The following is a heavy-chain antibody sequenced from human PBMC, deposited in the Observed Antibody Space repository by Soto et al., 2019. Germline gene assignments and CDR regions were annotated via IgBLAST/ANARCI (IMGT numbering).Heavy chain of an antibody. CDR1: GGTFSNYA. CDR2: IIPISGTA. Sequence: QVQLVQSGAEVKKPGSSVKVSCTASGGTFSNYAISWVRQAPGQGLEWMGGIIPISGTANYAQKFQGRVTITAGESTSTAYMELSSLRSADTTVYYCARSQGSSTSLEIYYYYYYGMDVWGQGTTVTVSS. D-gene: IGHD2-2*01. J-gene: IGHJ6*02. CDR3: ARSQGSSTSLEIYYYYYYGMDV. V-gene: IGHV1-69*01.